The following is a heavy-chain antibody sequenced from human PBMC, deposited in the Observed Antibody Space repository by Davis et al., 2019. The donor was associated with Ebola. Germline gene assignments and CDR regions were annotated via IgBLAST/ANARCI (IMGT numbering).Heavy chain of an antibody. D-gene: IGHD3-16*01. V-gene: IGHV1-8*01. CDR2: MNPNSGNT. J-gene: IGHJ4*02. CDR3: ARDGSLLWGIQY. Sequence: AASVKVSCKASGYTFTTYDITWVRQATGQGLEWMGWMNPNSGNTGYAQKFQGRVTMTRDTSRSTAYMELRSLTSEDTAGYYCARDGSLLWGIQYWGQGTLVTVSS. CDR1: GYTFTTYD.